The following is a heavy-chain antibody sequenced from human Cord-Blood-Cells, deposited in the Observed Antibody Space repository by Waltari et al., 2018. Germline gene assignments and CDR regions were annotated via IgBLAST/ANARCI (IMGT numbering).Heavy chain of an antibody. Sequence: PGASVKVSCKASGYTFTGYYMHWVRQAPGQGLEWMGRINPNSGGTNYAQKFQGRVTMTRDTSISTAYMELSRLRSDDTAVYYCARVSGYCSSTSCYAFDIWGQGTMVTVSS. J-gene: IGHJ3*02. CDR2: INPNSGGT. CDR1: GYTFTGYY. V-gene: IGHV1-2*06. D-gene: IGHD2-2*01. CDR3: ARVSGYCSSTSCYAFDI.